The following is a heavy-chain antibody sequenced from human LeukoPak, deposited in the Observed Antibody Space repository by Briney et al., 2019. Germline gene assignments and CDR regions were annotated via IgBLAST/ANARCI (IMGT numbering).Heavy chain of an antibody. CDR1: GASLSGSGYY. D-gene: IGHD1-26*01. CDR2: IYSSGST. Sequence: PSETPSLTCTVSGASLSGSGYYWGWIRQPPGKGLEWIGSIYSSGSTYYNASLQSRVTISIETSKNQISLRLNSVTAADTAMYYCAKSGGYGLIDYWGQGTLVTVSS. V-gene: IGHV4-39*05. J-gene: IGHJ4*02. CDR3: AKSGGYGLIDY.